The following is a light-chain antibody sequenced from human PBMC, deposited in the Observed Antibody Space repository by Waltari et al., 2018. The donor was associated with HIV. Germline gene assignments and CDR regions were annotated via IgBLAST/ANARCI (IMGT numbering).Light chain of an antibody. CDR1: SSKFGNDF. CDR2: YND. J-gene: IGLJ3*02. CDR3: GTWDTSLGAGV. V-gene: IGLV1-51*01. Sequence: QSVLTQPPSVSAAPGQKVTISCSGSSSKFGNDFVSWYQHLPGAAHNLLIYYNDKRPSGISDRFSGSKSGTSATLGITGLQTGDEADYYCGTWDTSLGAGVFGGGTKLTVL.